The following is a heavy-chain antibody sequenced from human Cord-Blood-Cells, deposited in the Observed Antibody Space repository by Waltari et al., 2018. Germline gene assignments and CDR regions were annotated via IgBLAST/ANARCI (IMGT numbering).Heavy chain of an antibody. D-gene: IGHD5-18*01. CDR1: GYSISSGYY. Sequence: QVQLQESGPGLVKPSETLSLTCTVSGYSISSGYYWGWIRQPPGKGLEWIGSIYHSGSTYYNPSLKNRVTISVDTSKNQFSLKLSAVTAADTAVYYCAREGHVDTAMAFDYWGQGTLVTVSS. CDR3: AREGHVDTAMAFDY. V-gene: IGHV4-38-2*02. J-gene: IGHJ4*02. CDR2: IYHSGST.